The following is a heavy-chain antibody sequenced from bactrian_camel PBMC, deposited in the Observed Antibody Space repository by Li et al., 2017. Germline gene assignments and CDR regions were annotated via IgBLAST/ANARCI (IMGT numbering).Heavy chain of an antibody. CDR3: AADLARYCGAFSGFFARAS. Sequence: HVQLVESGGGSVQAGGSLRLNCAFDAYTTTSVRMAWFRQAPGKEREGIATIDSDGDTAYAESMKGRFTISVDNAKNTLYLQMNSLKPEDTATYYCAADLARYCGAFSGFFARASWGQGTQVTVS. V-gene: IGHV3S26*01. CDR1: AYTTTSVR. D-gene: IGHD2*01. J-gene: IGHJ4*01. CDR2: IDSDGDT.